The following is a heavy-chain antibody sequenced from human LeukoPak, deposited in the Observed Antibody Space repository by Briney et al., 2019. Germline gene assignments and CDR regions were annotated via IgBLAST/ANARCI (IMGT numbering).Heavy chain of an antibody. CDR2: ISVSGGST. V-gene: IGHV3-23*01. CDR3: ANAGYSSSWYKVSMDV. J-gene: IGHJ6*02. CDR1: GFTFSSYA. D-gene: IGHD6-13*01. Sequence: GGSLRLSCAASGFTFSSYAMSWVRQAPGKGLEWVSAISVSGGSTYYADSVKGRFTISRDNSKNTLYLQMNSLRAEDTAVYYCANAGYSSSWYKVSMDVWGQGTTVTVSS.